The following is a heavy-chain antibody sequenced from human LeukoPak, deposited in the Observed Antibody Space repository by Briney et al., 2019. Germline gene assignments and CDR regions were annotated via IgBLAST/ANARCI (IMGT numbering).Heavy chain of an antibody. CDR1: GFTFNNYW. CDR3: ARAPSEIGGYYPEYFRH. Sequence: GGSLRLSCAASGFTFNNYWMSWVRQAPGKGLEWLAIIRQDAGERKYVDSVKGRFTISRDNAKNTVSLQMTSLRAEDTGVYYCARAPSEIGGYYPEYFRHWGQGTLVIVSS. CDR2: IRQDAGER. J-gene: IGHJ1*01. V-gene: IGHV3-7*04. D-gene: IGHD3-22*01.